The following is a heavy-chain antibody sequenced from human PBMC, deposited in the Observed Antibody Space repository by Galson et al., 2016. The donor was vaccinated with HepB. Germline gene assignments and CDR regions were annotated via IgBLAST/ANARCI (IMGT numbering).Heavy chain of an antibody. CDR3: ARDREYNFWSGYYPLKFFDY. V-gene: IGHV3-7*01. J-gene: IGHJ4*02. D-gene: IGHD3-3*01. CDR2: INQDGSET. CDR1: GLTFSDYW. Sequence: SLRLSCAVSGLTFSDYWMSWVRQAPGKGLEWVANINQDGSETYYLDSVKGRFTISRDNAKNSLYLQMNSLRGEDTAVYYCARDREYNFWSGYYPLKFFDYWGQGTLVTVSS.